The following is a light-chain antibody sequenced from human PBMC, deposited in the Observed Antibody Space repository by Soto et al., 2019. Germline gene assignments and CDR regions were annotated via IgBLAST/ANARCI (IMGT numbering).Light chain of an antibody. J-gene: IGKJ1*01. V-gene: IGKV3-20*01. CDR1: QSVSNNY. Sequence: EIVLTQSPGTLSLSPGERATLSCRASQSVSNNYLAWYQQKPGQTPRLLIYGASNRATGITDRFSGSGSGTDFTLTISRLEPEDFAVYYCQNYGSSGTFGQGTKVEIK. CDR2: GAS. CDR3: QNYGSSGT.